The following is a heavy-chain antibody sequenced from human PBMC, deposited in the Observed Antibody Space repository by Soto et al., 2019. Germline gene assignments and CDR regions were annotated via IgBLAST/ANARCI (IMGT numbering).Heavy chain of an antibody. J-gene: IGHJ4*02. V-gene: IGHV4-34*01. D-gene: IGHD2-2*01. Sequence: QVQLQQWGAGLLKPSETLSLTCAVYGGSFSGYYWTWIRQSPEKGLEWIGEVNHSGTTYYNPSLKTRATISVHTPKNQFSLKMRSVTAADTAVYYCARGIGYCSSINCYSSRRLRFDSWGQGTLVTVSS. CDR3: ARGIGYCSSINCYSSRRLRFDS. CDR2: VNHSGTT. CDR1: GGSFSGYY.